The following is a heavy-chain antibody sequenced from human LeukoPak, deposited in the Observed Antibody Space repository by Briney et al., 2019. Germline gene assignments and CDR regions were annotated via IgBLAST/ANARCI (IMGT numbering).Heavy chain of an antibody. D-gene: IGHD3-10*01. CDR2: IKQDGSET. CDR1: GFTFSNYW. V-gene: IGHV3-7*01. CDR3: AKDLRYYYGSGSYDY. J-gene: IGHJ4*02. Sequence: PGGSLRLSCAASGFTFSNYWMNWVRQPPGKGLEWVANIKQDGSETYYVDSVKGRFTISRDNAKNTLYLQMNSLRAEDTAVYYCAKDLRYYYGSGSYDYWGQGTLVTVSS.